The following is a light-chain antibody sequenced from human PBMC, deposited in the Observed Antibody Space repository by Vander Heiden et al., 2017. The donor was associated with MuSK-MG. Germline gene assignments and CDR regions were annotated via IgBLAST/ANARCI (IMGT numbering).Light chain of an antibody. CDR3: QSYDSSLSGYV. V-gene: IGLV1-40*01. CDR2: GDS. J-gene: IGLJ1*01. CDR1: SPNTGAAYN. Sequence: QSVLTQPPSVSVAPGQSVTIPCPRGSPNTGAAYNVHWYQQIPGPAPKVLIFGDSNRPSGVPDRFSGSKSGTSASLAITGLQAEDEADYYCQSYDSSLSGYVFGTGTKVTVL.